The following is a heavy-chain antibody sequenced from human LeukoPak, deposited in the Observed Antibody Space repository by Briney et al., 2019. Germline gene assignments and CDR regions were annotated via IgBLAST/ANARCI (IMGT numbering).Heavy chain of an antibody. D-gene: IGHD3-3*01. CDR1: GFTFDDYA. CDR2: ISWNSGSI. CDR3: AKGGVVLRFLEWFDY. J-gene: IGHJ4*02. Sequence: PGRSLRPSCAASGFTFDDYAMHWVRQAPGKGLEWVSGISWNSGSIGYADSVKGRFTISRDNAKNSLYLQMNSLRAEDTALYYCAKGGVVLRFLEWFDYWGQGTLVTVSS. V-gene: IGHV3-9*01.